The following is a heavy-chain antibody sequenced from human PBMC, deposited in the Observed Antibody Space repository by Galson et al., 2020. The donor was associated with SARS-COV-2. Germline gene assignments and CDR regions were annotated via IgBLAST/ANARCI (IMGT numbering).Heavy chain of an antibody. CDR2: IYYTGIT. D-gene: IGHD1-26*01. CDR3: SRDGGGSSPEGFDY. J-gene: IGHJ4*02. Sequence: SETLSLTCAVSGYPVTGSYYWAWVRQPPGKGLEWIGSIYYTGITYYTPSLKSRLTISVDTSKNQFSLRLGSVTAADTAVYFRSRDGGGSSPEGFDYWGQGILVTVSS. V-gene: IGHV4-38-2*02. CDR1: GYPVTGSYY.